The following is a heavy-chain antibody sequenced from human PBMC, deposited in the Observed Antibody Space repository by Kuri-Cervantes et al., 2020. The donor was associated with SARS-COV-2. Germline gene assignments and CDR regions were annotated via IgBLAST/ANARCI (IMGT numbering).Heavy chain of an antibody. CDR2: IWYDGSNK. J-gene: IGHJ6*03. D-gene: IGHD1-26*01. V-gene: IGHV3-33*01. CDR3: ARGRRELGVSYYYYYMDV. Sequence: GGSLRFSCAASGFTFSSYGMHWVRQAPGKGLEWVAVIWYDGSNKYYADSVKGRFTISRDNSKNTLYLQMNSLRAEDTAVYYCARGRRELGVSYYYYYMDVWGKGTTVTVSS. CDR1: GFTFSSYG.